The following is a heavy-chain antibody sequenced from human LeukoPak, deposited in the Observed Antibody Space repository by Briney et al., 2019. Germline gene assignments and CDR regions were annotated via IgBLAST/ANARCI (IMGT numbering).Heavy chain of an antibody. CDR2: IYNTGSI. V-gene: IGHV4-38-2*02. CDR3: ARTGQYCSGGTCYSGQFDF. D-gene: IGHD2-15*01. Sequence: SETLSLTCSVSAYSISTGYYWGWIRQPPGKGLEWIANIYNTGSIYYNPSLRSRVTISMDTSKNQVSLTLSSVTAADTAVYYCARTGQYCSGGTCYSGQFDFWGQGTLVTVSS. J-gene: IGHJ4*02. CDR1: AYSISTGYY.